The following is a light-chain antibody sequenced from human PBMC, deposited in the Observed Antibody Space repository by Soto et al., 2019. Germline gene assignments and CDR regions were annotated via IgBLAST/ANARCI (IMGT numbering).Light chain of an antibody. J-gene: IGLJ2*01. CDR1: NRDIGSYNY. Sequence: QSALTQPASVSGSPGQSITISCTGTNRDIGSYNYVSWYQQYPGKGPKLIIFEVTNRPSGVSNRFSGSKSGNTASLTISGLQAEDEAEYHCSSYTSSSTLIFGGGTKLTVL. CDR3: SSYTSSSTLI. CDR2: EVT. V-gene: IGLV2-14*01.